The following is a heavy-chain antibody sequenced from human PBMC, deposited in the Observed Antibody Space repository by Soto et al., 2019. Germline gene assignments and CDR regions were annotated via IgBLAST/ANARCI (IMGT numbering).Heavy chain of an antibody. CDR2: ISYDGSNK. D-gene: IGHD3-10*01. J-gene: IGHJ5*02. CDR1: GFTFSSYA. CDR3: AKAAYYGSGIAWFDP. Sequence: GGSLRLSCAASGFTFSSYAMHWVRQAPGKGLEWVAVISYDGSNKYYADSVKGRFTISRDNSKNTLYLQMNSLRAEDTAVYYCAKAAYYGSGIAWFDPWGQGTLVTVSS. V-gene: IGHV3-30-3*01.